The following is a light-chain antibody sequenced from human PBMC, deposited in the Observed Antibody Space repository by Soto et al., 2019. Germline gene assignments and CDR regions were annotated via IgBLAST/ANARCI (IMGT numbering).Light chain of an antibody. CDR2: DAS. J-gene: IGKJ2*01. Sequence: EIVLTQSPASLSLSPGERATLSCRASQSVYGNLAWYHQKPGQAPRVIVYDASTRATGLPDRFRGSGGGTDFTLTIHSLEPEDSGIYYCKQRADWPPFTFGQGTKLAIK. V-gene: IGKV3-11*01. CDR1: QSVYGN. CDR3: KQRADWPPFT.